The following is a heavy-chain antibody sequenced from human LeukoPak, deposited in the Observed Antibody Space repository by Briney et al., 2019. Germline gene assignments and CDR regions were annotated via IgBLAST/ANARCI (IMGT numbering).Heavy chain of an antibody. V-gene: IGHV1-18*01. Sequence: GASVKVSFQASGYTFTSYGISWVRQAPGQGLEWMGWISAYNGNTNYAQKLQGRVTMTTDTSTSTAYMELRSLRSDDTAVYYCARDGSTIAAAGPYYGMGVWARGTTVTVSS. D-gene: IGHD6-13*01. CDR3: ARDGSTIAAAGPYYGMGV. J-gene: IGHJ6*01. CDR2: ISAYNGNT. CDR1: GYTFTSYG.